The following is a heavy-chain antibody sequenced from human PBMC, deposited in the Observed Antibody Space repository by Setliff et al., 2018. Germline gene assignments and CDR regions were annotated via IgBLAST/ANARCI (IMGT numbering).Heavy chain of an antibody. CDR3: ARYSFFGDDYYDSSGSSHAFDI. Sequence: SVKVSCKASGGTFSSYAISWVRQAPGQGLEWMGGIIPIFGTANYAQKFQGRVTITADESTSTAYMELSSLRSEDTAVYYCARYSFFGDDYYDSSGSSHAFDIWGQGTMVTVSS. V-gene: IGHV1-69*13. D-gene: IGHD3-22*01. CDR2: IIPIFGTA. J-gene: IGHJ3*02. CDR1: GGTFSSYA.